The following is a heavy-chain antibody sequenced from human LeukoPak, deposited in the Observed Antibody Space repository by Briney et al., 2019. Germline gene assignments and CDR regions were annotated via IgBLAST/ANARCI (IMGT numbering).Heavy chain of an antibody. J-gene: IGHJ5*02. CDR2: IYHSGST. D-gene: IGHD3-22*01. CDR1: GXSISSYY. Sequence: PSETLSLTCTVSGXSISSYYWSWIRQPPGKGLEWIGEIYHSGSTNYNPSLKSRVTISVDKSKNQFSLKLSSVTAADTAVYYCARGYYYDSSTNWFDPWGQGTLVTVSS. CDR3: ARGYYYDSSTNWFDP. V-gene: IGHV4-59*12.